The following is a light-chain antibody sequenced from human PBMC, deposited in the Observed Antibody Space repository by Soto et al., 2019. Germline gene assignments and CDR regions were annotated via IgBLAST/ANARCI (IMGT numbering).Light chain of an antibody. CDR3: MQTFLGPWT. CDR1: QSLLHSNGHNY. Sequence: DIVLTQTPLSLPVTPGEAASISCRSSQSLLHSNGHNYLDWYLKKPGQSPQLLIYLGSNRASGVPDRFSGSGSGTDLTLRISRVEAEDVGVYYCMQTFLGPWTFGQGTKLEIK. V-gene: IGKV2-28*01. CDR2: LGS. J-gene: IGKJ1*01.